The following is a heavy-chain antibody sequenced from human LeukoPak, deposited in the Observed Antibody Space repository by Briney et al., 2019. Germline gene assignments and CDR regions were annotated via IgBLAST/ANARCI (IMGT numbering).Heavy chain of an antibody. V-gene: IGHV3-13*01. J-gene: IGHJ1*01. CDR3: AKSPNHYDSSGYSPPEYFQH. D-gene: IGHD3-22*01. CDR2: IGTLGGT. Sequence: GGSLRLSCAASGFAFSTYDMHWVRQAAGKGLEWVSVIGTLGGTDYSGSVRGRFTISRDNSKNTLYLQMNSLRAEDTAVYYCAKSPNHYDSSGYSPPEYFQHWGQGTLVTVSS. CDR1: GFAFSTYD.